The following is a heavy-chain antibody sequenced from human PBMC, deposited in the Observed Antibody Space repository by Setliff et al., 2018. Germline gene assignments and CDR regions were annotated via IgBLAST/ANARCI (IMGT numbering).Heavy chain of an antibody. CDR3: ARPGRSNYWDSFDY. V-gene: IGHV3-7*01. Sequence: GGSLRLSCAAPGFTFSTYWMSWVRQAPGKGLEWVANINQYGSEKYYVDSVKGRFTISRDNAKKSLDLQMNSLRVDDTAVYYCARPGRSNYWDSFDYWGQGILVTVSS. CDR1: GFTFSTYW. D-gene: IGHD3-10*01. CDR2: INQYGSEK. J-gene: IGHJ4*02.